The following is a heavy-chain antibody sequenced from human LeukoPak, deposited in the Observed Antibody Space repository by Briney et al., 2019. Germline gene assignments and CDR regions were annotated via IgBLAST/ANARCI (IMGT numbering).Heavy chain of an antibody. CDR2: IWHDGSDK. J-gene: IGHJ4*02. CDR3: VRGKGPQDTVVVPAFYFDR. Sequence: PGRSLRLSCAASGLTFSSYGMHWVRQAPGKGLEWVAAIWHDGSDKYYGDSVKGRFTISRDNSKNTLYLRTNSLRAEDTAVYYCVRGKGPQDTVVVPAFYFDRWGQGTLVTVSS. D-gene: IGHD2-2*01. V-gene: IGHV3-33*01. CDR1: GLTFSSYG.